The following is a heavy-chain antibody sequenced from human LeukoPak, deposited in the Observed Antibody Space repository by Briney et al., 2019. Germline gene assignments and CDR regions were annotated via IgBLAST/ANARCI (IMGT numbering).Heavy chain of an antibody. V-gene: IGHV3-7*01. CDR3: ARLGWELLYYYYYYMDV. CDR1: GFTFTTYW. CDR2: IKQDGSEQ. Sequence: GGSLRLSCAASGFTFTTYWMGWVRQAPGKGLEWVANIKQDGSEQYYVDSVKGRFTISRDNAKNSLSLQMNSLRAEDTAVYYCARLGWELLYYYYYYMDVWGKGTTVTISS. D-gene: IGHD3-10*01. J-gene: IGHJ6*03.